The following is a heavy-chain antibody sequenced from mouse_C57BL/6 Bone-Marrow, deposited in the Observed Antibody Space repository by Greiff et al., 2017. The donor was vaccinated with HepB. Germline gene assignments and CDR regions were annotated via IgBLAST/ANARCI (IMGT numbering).Heavy chain of an antibody. D-gene: IGHD2-1*01. V-gene: IGHV1-81*01. CDR2: IYPRSGNT. J-gene: IGHJ4*01. CDR3: ARRPLTCGNYVNYYAMDY. CDR1: GYTFTSYG. Sequence: QVQLQQSGAELARPGASVKLSCKASGYTFTSYGISWVKQRTGQALEWIGEIYPRSGNTYYNEKFKGKATLTADKSFSTAYMELRSLTSEDSAVYFCARRPLTCGNYVNYYAMDYWGQGTSVTVST.